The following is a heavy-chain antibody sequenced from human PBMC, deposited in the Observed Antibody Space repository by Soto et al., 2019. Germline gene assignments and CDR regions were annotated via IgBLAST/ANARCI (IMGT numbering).Heavy chain of an antibody. J-gene: IGHJ4*02. CDR3: ARSLVAAYFDS. Sequence: EVQLVQSGGGLVQSGGSLTLSCAASGITVSSNYMSWLRQAPGKRLEWASVLYGDGRTNYADSVKGRFSISRDNFKNTLHLQMNSLRAEDTAVYYCARSLVAAYFDSWGQGTLVTVSS. D-gene: IGHD6-25*01. CDR1: GITVSSNY. V-gene: IGHV3-66*01. CDR2: LYGDGRT.